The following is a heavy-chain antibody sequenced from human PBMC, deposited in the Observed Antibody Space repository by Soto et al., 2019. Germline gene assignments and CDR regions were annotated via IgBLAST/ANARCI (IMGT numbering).Heavy chain of an antibody. CDR1: GFTFSSYA. CDR2: VSGSGSNT. V-gene: IGHV3-23*01. J-gene: IGHJ4*02. D-gene: IGHD6-19*01. CDR3: VKVTSVWSDAIDY. Sequence: PGGSLRLSCAASGFTFSSYAMSWVRQAPGKGLEWVSGVSGSGSNTYSADSVKGRFTISRDNSKNTLYLQMNSLRAEDTAIYYCVKVTSVWSDAIDYWGQGTLVTVSS.